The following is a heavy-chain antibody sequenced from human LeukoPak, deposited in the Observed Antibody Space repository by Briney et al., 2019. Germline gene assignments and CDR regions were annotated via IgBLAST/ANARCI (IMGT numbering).Heavy chain of an antibody. CDR3: ARAHSSSSPFDL. Sequence: PGGSLRLSCAASGFTFSDYGIHWVRQAPGQGLEWVALIWYDGSKKYYADSVKGRFTISRDNTKNTLYLQLNSLRADDTAVYYCARAHSSSSPFDLWGQGTLVTVSS. V-gene: IGHV3-33*01. D-gene: IGHD6-6*01. CDR2: IWYDGSKK. J-gene: IGHJ4*02. CDR1: GFTFSDYG.